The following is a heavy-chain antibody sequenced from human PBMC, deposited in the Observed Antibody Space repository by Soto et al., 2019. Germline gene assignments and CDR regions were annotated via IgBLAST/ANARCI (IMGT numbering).Heavy chain of an antibody. V-gene: IGHV4-34*01. CDR1: GGSFSGYY. CDR2: INHSGST. J-gene: IGHJ5*02. CDR3: ARKSYIVATINWFDP. Sequence: PSETLSLTCAVYGGSFSGYYWSWIRQPPGKGLEWIGEINHSGSTNYNPSLKSRVTISVDTSKNQFSLKLSSVTAADTAVYYCARKSYIVATINWFDPWGQGTPVTVSS. D-gene: IGHD5-12*01.